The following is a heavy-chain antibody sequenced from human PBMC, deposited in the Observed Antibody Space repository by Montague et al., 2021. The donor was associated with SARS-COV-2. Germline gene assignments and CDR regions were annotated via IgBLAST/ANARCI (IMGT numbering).Heavy chain of an antibody. J-gene: IGHJ4*02. D-gene: IGHD4-23*01. V-gene: IGHV4-34*01. CDR2: INNSGST. CDR3: ARWDPQTLTLIGLRGKSASDY. CDR1: GGSFSGHY. Sequence: SETLSLTCAVYGGSFSGHYWSWIRQPPGKGLEWIGGINNSGSTNYNPSLRSRVTISVDTSKSQFSLKLSSVTAADTGVYYCARWDPQTLTLIGLRGKSASDYWGQGTLVTVSS.